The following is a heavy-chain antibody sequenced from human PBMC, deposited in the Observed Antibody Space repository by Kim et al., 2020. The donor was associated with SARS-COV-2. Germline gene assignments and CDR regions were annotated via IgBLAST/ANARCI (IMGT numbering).Heavy chain of an antibody. CDR3: ARDTLKNPVPLGYYYYYGMDV. CDR2: IYYSGST. V-gene: IGHV4-31*03. Sequence: SETLSLTCTVSGGSISSGGYYWSWIRQHPGKGLEWIGYIYYSGSTYHNPSLKSRVTISVDTSKNQFSLKQSPVTAADTAVYYCARDTLKNPVPLGYYYYYGMDVWGQGTTVTVSS. CDR1: GGSISSGGYY. J-gene: IGHJ6*02.